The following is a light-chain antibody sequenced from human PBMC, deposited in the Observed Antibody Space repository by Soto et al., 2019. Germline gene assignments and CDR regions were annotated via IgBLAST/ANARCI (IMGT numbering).Light chain of an antibody. CDR3: AAWDDSLNGYV. CDR2: SNN. Sequence: QSVVTPSPSASVTTWQIATSSYHESSSTIGSNTVSWYQQLPGTAPKLLIYSNNQRPSGVPDRFSGSKSGTSASLAISGLKSEDEADYNCAAWDDSLNGYVFGQGTKV. J-gene: IGLJ1*01. V-gene: IGLV1-44*01. CDR1: SSTIGSNT.